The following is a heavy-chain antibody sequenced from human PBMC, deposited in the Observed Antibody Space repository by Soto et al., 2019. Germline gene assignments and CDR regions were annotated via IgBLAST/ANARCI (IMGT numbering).Heavy chain of an antibody. CDR3: ARHYYDSSGYSAEYFQH. Sequence: SETLSLTCAVSGGSISSSSYYWGWIRQPPGKGLEWIGSIYYSGSTYYNPSLKSRVTISVDTSKNQFSLKLSSVTAADTAVYYCARHYYDSSGYSAEYFQHWGQGTLVTVSS. D-gene: IGHD3-22*01. CDR1: GGSISSSSYY. J-gene: IGHJ1*01. CDR2: IYYSGST. V-gene: IGHV4-39*01.